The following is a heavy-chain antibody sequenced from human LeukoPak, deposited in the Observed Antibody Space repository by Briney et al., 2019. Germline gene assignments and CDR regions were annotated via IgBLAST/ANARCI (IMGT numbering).Heavy chain of an antibody. CDR2: ISSSSSYT. Sequence: GGSLRLSCAASGFTFSDYYMSWIRQAPGKGLEWVSYISSSSSYTNYADSVKGRFTISRDNAKNSLYLQMNSLRAEDTAVYYCAREGGEVQGYFDYWGQGTLVTVSS. CDR3: AREGGEVQGYFDY. J-gene: IGHJ4*02. V-gene: IGHV3-11*06. D-gene: IGHD1-26*01. CDR1: GFTFSDYY.